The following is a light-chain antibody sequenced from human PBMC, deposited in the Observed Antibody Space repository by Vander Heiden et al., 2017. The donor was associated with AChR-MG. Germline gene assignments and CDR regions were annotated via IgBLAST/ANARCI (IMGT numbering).Light chain of an antibody. CDR3: SSYARSNNLL. J-gene: IGLJ2*01. V-gene: IGLV2-8*01. CDR2: EVT. CDR1: SSDVGGYNY. Sequence: QSALTQPPSASGSPGQSVTIPCTGTSSDVGGYNYVSWYQQHPGKTPKLVIYEVTKRPSGVPDRFSGSKSGNTASLTVSGLQAEDEADYYCSSYARSNNLLFGGGTKLTVL.